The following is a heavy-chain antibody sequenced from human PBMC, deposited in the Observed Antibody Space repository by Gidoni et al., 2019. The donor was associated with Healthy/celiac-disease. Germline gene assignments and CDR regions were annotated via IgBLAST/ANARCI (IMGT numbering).Heavy chain of an antibody. Sequence: EVQLVESGGGLVQPGGSLRLSCAASGFTFSSYSMNWVRQAPGKGLEWVSYISSSSSTIYYADSVKGRFTISRDNAKNSLYLQMNSLRAEDTAVYYCARDLTTYYYDSTHPDYWGQGTLVTVSS. CDR2: ISSSSSTI. CDR1: GFTFSSYS. V-gene: IGHV3-48*01. J-gene: IGHJ4*02. CDR3: ARDLTTYYYDSTHPDY. D-gene: IGHD3-22*01.